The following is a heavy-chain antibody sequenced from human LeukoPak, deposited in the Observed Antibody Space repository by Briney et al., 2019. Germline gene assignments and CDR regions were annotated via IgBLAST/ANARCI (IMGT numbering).Heavy chain of an antibody. Sequence: GGSLRLSCAASGFTFSSYAMSWVREAPAKGLEWVSAFSGSGGSTYYADSVKGRITISRDNSKNTLYLQMNSLRAEDTVVYYCAKGVGYCSGGSCQQFDYWGQGTLVTVSS. J-gene: IGHJ4*02. CDR2: FSGSGGST. D-gene: IGHD2-15*01. V-gene: IGHV3-23*01. CDR3: AKGVGYCSGGSCQQFDY. CDR1: GFTFSSYA.